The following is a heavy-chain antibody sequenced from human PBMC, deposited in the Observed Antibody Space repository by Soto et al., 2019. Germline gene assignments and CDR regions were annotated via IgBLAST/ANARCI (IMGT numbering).Heavy chain of an antibody. Sequence: QVQLQQWGAGLLKPSETLSLTCAVYGGSFSGHYCSWIRQSPGKGLEWIGEINHSGRTNYNPSLKSRVTISEDRSKNQFSLKVTSVTAADTAMYYCAMGYGDYAHDAFDIWGQGTMVTVSS. CDR3: AMGYGDYAHDAFDI. CDR1: GGSFSGHY. D-gene: IGHD4-17*01. V-gene: IGHV4-34*01. CDR2: INHSGRT. J-gene: IGHJ3*02.